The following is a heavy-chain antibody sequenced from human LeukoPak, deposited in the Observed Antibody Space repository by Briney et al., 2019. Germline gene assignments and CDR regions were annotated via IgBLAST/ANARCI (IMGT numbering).Heavy chain of an antibody. V-gene: IGHV4-61*02. CDR3: ARVYSSWYLDY. D-gene: IGHD6-6*01. J-gene: IGHJ4*02. CDR1: GGSISSGSYY. CDR2: IYTSGST. Sequence: SETLSLTCTVSGGSISSGSYYWSWIRQPAGKGLEWIGRIYTSGSTNYNPSLKSRVTISVDTSKNQFSLKLSSVTAADTAVYYCARVYSSWYLDYWGQGTLVTVSS.